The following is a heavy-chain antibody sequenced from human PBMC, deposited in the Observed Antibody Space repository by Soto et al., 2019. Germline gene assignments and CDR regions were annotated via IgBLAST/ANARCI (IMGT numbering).Heavy chain of an antibody. CDR1: GFTFSNYW. D-gene: IGHD6-13*01. CDR2: IKHDGSEK. CDR3: AREVLSAAGYAFDI. J-gene: IGHJ3*02. Sequence: GGSLRLSCAASGFTFSNYWMTWVRQAPGKGLEWVANIKHDGSEKYYVDSVKGRFTISRDSAKNSLYLQMNSLRAEDTAVYYCAREVLSAAGYAFDIWGQGTMVTVSS. V-gene: IGHV3-7*01.